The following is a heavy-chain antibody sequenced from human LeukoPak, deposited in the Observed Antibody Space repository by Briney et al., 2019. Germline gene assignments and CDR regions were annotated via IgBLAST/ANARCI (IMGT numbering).Heavy chain of an antibody. V-gene: IGHV4-31*03. J-gene: IGHJ5*02. Sequence: SETLSLTCTVSGGSISSGGYYWSWIRQHPGKGLEWIGYIYYSGSTYYNPSLKSRVTISVDTSKNQFSLKLSSVTAADTAVYYCARGHRTIGRLSERCWFAPWGQGTLVTVSS. CDR3: ARGHRTIGRLSERCWFAP. CDR1: GGSISSGGYY. D-gene: IGHD1-1*01. CDR2: IYYSGST.